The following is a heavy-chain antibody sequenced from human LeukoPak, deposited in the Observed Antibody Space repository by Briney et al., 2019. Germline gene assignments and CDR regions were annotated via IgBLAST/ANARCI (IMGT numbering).Heavy chain of an antibody. CDR2: INHSGST. V-gene: IGHV4-34*01. Sequence: NASETLSLTCAVYGGSFSGYYWSWIRQPPGKGLEWIGEINHSGSTNYNPSLKSRVTISVDTSKSQFSLKLSSVTAADTAMYYCARGVSADYWGQGTLVTVSS. CDR1: GGSFSGYY. CDR3: ARGVSADY. J-gene: IGHJ4*02.